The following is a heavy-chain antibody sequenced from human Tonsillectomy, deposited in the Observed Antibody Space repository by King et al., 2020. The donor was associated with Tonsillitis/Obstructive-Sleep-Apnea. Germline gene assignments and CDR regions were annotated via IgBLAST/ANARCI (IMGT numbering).Heavy chain of an antibody. CDR2: SRPYDGDT. Sequence: QLVQSGAEVKKPGASVKVSCKASGYIFTNYDIPWVRQAPGQGLEWMGWSRPYDGDTNYAQKLQGRVTMTSDTSTTKAYMQLRSLRSDDAAVYYCAGDYYDSSGYYYDYFHHWGQGTLVTVSS. J-gene: IGHJ1*01. D-gene: IGHD3-22*01. CDR1: GYIFTNYD. CDR3: AGDYYDSSGYYYDYFHH. V-gene: IGHV1-18*01.